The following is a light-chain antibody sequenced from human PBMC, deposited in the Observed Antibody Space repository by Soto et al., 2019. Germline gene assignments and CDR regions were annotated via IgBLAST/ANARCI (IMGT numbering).Light chain of an antibody. J-gene: IGKJ1*01. Sequence: PMTQSPSSVSASVGDRVTITCRASQRISTWLAWYQQKAGKAPNLLIYGASNLHSGVPSRFSGSGSGTNFTLTISSLQPEDFATYYCQQSYSSPWTFGQGTKVDIK. CDR1: QRISTW. CDR2: GAS. CDR3: QQSYSSPWT. V-gene: IGKV1-12*01.